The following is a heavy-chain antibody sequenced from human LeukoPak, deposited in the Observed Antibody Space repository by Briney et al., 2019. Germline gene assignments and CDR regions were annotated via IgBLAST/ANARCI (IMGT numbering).Heavy chain of an antibody. CDR2: IIPILGIA. CDR1: GGTFSSYA. J-gene: IGHJ6*02. CDR3: ARRGAAGTGYYYYGMDV. Sequence: SVKVSCKASGGTFSSYAISWVRQAPGQGLEWMGRIIPILGIANYAQKFQGRVTITADKSTSTAYMELSSLRSEDTAVYYCARRGAAGTGYYYYGMDVWGQGTTVTVSS. D-gene: IGHD6-13*01. V-gene: IGHV1-69*04.